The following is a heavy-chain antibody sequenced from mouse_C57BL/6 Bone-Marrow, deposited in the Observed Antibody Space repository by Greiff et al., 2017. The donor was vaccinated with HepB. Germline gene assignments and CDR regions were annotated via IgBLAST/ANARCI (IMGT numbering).Heavy chain of an antibody. CDR1: GYTFTSYW. Sequence: QVQLKQPGAELVKPGASVKLSCKASGYTFTSYWMHWVKQRPGQGLEWIGMIHPNSGSTNYNEKFKSKATLTVDKSSSTAYMQLSSLPSEDSAVYYCARFYCGSSSWFAYWGHETLVTVSA. V-gene: IGHV1-64*01. CDR2: IHPNSGST. D-gene: IGHD1-1*01. CDR3: ARFYCGSSSWFAY. J-gene: IGHJ3*01.